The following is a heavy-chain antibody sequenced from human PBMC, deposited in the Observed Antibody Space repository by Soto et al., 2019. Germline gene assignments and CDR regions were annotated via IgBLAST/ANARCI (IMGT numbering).Heavy chain of an antibody. CDR3: ARSDGRY. CDR2: IYYSGST. V-gene: IGHV4-59*01. CDR1: GVSISRYY. J-gene: IGHJ4*02. Sequence: PSETLSLTRTFSGVSISRYYWSWIRQPPGKGLEWIGYIYYSGSTNYNPSLKSRVTISVDTSKNQFSLKLSSVTAADTAVYYCARSDGRYWGQGTLVTVSS.